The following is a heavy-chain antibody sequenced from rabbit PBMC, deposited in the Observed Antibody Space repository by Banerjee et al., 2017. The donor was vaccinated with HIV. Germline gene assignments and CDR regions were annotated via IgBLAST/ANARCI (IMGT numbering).Heavy chain of an antibody. CDR1: GFSFSNKYV. D-gene: IGHD4-1*01. V-gene: IGHV1S40*01. CDR2: INSSSRNV. J-gene: IGHJ3*01. Sequence: QSLEESGGDLVKPEGSLTITCTASGFSFSNKYVMCWVRQAPGKGLEWIGCINSSSRNVVYASWATGRFTISKTSSTTVTLQMTSLTAADTATYLCVRDLAGVIGWNFGLWGQGTLVTVS. CDR3: VRDLAGVIGWNFGL.